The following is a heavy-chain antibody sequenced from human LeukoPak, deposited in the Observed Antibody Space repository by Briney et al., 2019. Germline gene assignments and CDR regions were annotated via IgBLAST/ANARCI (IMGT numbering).Heavy chain of an antibody. CDR3: ARPSATGYYYDSSGAFDI. CDR1: GGSISSGDYY. D-gene: IGHD3-22*01. CDR2: IYYSGST. Sequence: SETLSLTCTVSGGSISSGDYYWSWIRQPPGKGLEWIGYIYYSGSTYYNPSLKSRVTISVVTSKNQFSLKLSSVTAADTAVYYCARPSATGYYYDSSGAFDIWGQGTMVTVSS. J-gene: IGHJ3*02. V-gene: IGHV4-30-4*08.